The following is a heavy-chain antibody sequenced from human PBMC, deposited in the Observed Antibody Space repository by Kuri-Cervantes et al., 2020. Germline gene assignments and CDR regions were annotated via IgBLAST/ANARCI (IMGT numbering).Heavy chain of an antibody. V-gene: IGHV3-48*02. CDR2: ISSSSSTI. CDR3: ARGHYGEADAFDI. CDR1: GFTFSNYG. D-gene: IGHD4-17*01. J-gene: IGHJ3*02. Sequence: GESLKISCAASGFTFSNYGMHWVRQAPGKGLEWVSYISSSSSTIYYADTVKGRFTISRDNAKNSLYLQMNSLRDEDTAVYYCARGHYGEADAFDIWGQGTMVTVSS.